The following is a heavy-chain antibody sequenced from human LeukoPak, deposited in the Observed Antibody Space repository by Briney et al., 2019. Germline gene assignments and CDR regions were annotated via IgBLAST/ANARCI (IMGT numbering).Heavy chain of an antibody. V-gene: IGHV3-74*01. CDR3: ANPPTVTSFHY. Sequence: GGSLRLSCAASGVTFSSYWMHLVRQAPGKGLVLVSRINSDGSSTSYADSVKGRFTISRDNAKNTLYLQMNSLRAEDTAIYYCANPPTVTSFHYWGQGTLVTVSS. CDR1: GVTFSSYW. D-gene: IGHD4-11*01. CDR2: INSDGSST. J-gene: IGHJ4*02.